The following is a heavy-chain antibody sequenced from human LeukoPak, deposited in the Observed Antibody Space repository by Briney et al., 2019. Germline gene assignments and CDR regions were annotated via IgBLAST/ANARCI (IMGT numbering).Heavy chain of an antibody. D-gene: IGHD4-17*01. J-gene: IGHJ4*02. V-gene: IGHV1-2*02. CDR1: GYTFTAYL. Sequence: ASVKVSCEASGYTFTAYLLHWVRQAPGQGLEWMGWINPNSGGTNYAQKFQGRVTMTRDTSISTAYMELSRLRSDDTAVYYCARDPGQYYGDYDMDYWGQGTLVTVSS. CDR2: INPNSGGT. CDR3: ARDPGQYYGDYDMDY.